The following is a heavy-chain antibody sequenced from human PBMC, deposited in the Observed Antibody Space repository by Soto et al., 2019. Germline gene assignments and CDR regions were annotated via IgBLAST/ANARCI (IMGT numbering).Heavy chain of an antibody. CDR3: ARGKLWPPRLVEAFDY. D-gene: IGHD5-18*01. Sequence: VQLVQSGAEVKKPGASVKVSCKASGYTFTDYAMHWVRQAPGQRLEWMGWINAGNGNTKYSQKFQGRVTITRDTSASTAYMELSSLRSEDTAVYYCARGKLWPPRLVEAFDYWGQGTLVTVSS. V-gene: IGHV1-3*01. CDR1: GYTFTDYA. J-gene: IGHJ4*02. CDR2: INAGNGNT.